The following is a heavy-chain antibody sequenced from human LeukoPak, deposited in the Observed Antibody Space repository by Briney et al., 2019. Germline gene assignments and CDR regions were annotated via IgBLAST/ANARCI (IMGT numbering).Heavy chain of an antibody. CDR2: ISGSGGST. D-gene: IGHD1-1*01. Sequence: GGSLRLSCAASGFTFSGYAMSWVRQAPGKGLEWVSAISGSGGSTYYADSVKGRFTISRDNAKNSLYLQMNSLRAGDTAVYYCARVAKERVGGVYYFDYWGQGTLVTVSS. CDR3: ARVAKERVGGVYYFDY. CDR1: GFTFSGYA. V-gene: IGHV3-23*01. J-gene: IGHJ4*02.